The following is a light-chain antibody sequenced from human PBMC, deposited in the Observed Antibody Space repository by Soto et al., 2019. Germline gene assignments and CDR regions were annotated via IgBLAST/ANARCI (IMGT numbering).Light chain of an antibody. CDR1: SGDVGGNKY. CDR3: ASSTSDSLYV. CDR2: KVT. Sequence: QSVLTHPPSVSGSPGQSITISCTGTSGDVGGNKYVSWYQQYPGKVPKLLINKVTNRPSGVSYRFSGSKSGNTASLTISALLAEDEADYFCASSTSDSLYVFGNGTKVTVL. J-gene: IGLJ1*01. V-gene: IGLV2-14*01.